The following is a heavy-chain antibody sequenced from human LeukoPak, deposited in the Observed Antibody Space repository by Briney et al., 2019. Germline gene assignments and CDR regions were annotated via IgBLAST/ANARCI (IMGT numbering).Heavy chain of an antibody. Sequence: GGSLRLSCAASGFTFSNYAMNWVRQAPGKGLEWVSSISSSSSYIYYADSVKGRFTISRDNAKNSLYLQMNSLRAEDTAVYYCARDSRTDPGGDGMDVWGQGTTVTVSS. V-gene: IGHV3-21*01. CDR3: ARDSRTDPGGDGMDV. D-gene: IGHD3-10*01. J-gene: IGHJ6*02. CDR1: GFTFSNYA. CDR2: ISSSSSYI.